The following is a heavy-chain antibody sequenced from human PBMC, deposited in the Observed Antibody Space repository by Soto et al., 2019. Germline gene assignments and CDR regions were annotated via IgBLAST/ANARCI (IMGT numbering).Heavy chain of an antibody. CDR2: ISYDGSNK. CDR3: AKDVSGDYDYFGY. CDR1: GFTFSTYG. V-gene: IGHV3-30*18. J-gene: IGHJ4*02. Sequence: QVQLVESGGGVVQPGRSLRLSCAASGFTFSTYGMHWVRQAPGKGLEWVAIISYDGSNKYYADSVKGRFTISRDHSKNTLYLQMNSLRGEDTAVYYCAKDVSGDYDYFGYWGQGTLVTVSS. D-gene: IGHD4-17*01.